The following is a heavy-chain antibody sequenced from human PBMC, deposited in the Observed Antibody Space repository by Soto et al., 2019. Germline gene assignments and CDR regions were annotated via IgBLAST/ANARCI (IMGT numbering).Heavy chain of an antibody. D-gene: IGHD2-15*01. CDR1: GFTFSDYY. V-gene: IGHV3-11*01. CDR3: ARAPRNMVVAASDAFDI. J-gene: IGHJ3*02. CDR2: ISSSGSTI. Sequence: GGSLRLSCAASGFTFSDYYMSWIRQAPGKGLEWVSYISSSGSTIYYTDSVKGRFTISRDNAKNSLYLQMNSLRAEDTAVYYCARAPRNMVVAASDAFDIWGQGTMVTVSS.